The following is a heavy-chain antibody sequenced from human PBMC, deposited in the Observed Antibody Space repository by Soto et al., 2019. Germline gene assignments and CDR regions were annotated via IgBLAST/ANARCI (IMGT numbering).Heavy chain of an antibody. V-gene: IGHV1-18*01. CDR1: GYTFSSYG. J-gene: IGHJ6*01. Sequence: QVQLVQSGAEVKKPGASVKVSCKSSGYTFSSYGLTWVRQAPGQGLEWMGWISAYDGNTNSAQKFQGRVIMTTDTSTRTAEVELNSPTSDYADISYWASSGYNSGSHYYSGSDVWGQSTTVTFPS. CDR2: ISAYDGNT. D-gene: IGHD1-1*01. CDR3: ASSGYNSGSHYYSGSDV.